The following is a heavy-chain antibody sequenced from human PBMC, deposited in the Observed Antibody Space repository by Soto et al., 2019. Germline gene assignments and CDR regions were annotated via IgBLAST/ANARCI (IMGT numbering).Heavy chain of an antibody. Sequence: LRLSCAASGFTFGDYWMHWVRQPPGKGPEWVSRMTGDGRTTQYADSVKGRFTASRDNAKSTLYLQMNSLRAEDTAVYYCATAEVDYWGPGTLVTVSS. J-gene: IGHJ4*02. CDR3: ATAEVDY. V-gene: IGHV3-74*03. CDR1: GFTFGDYW. CDR2: MTGDGRTT.